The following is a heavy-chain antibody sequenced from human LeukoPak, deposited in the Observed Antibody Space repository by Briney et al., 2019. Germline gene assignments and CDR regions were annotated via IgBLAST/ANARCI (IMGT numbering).Heavy chain of an antibody. CDR3: ARHMHGSGYDY. J-gene: IGHJ4*02. V-gene: IGHV4-59*08. D-gene: IGHD5-12*01. CDR2: IYYSGST. CDR1: GGSISSYY. Sequence: SETLSLTCTVSGGSISSYYWSWIRQPPGKGLEWIGYIYYSGSTNYNPSLKSRVTISVDTSKNQFSLKLSSVTAADTAVYYCARHMHGSGYDYWGQGTPVTVSS.